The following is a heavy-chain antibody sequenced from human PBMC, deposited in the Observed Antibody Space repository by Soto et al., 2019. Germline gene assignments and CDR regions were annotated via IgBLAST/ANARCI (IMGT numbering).Heavy chain of an antibody. CDR3: ARVLYRQQLVLSAFDI. Sequence: SVKVSCKASGGTFSSYAISWVRQAPGQGLEWMGGIIPIFGTANYAQKFQGRVTITADESTSTAYMELSSLRSEDTAVYYCARVLYRQQLVLSAFDIWGQGTMVTVSS. J-gene: IGHJ3*02. D-gene: IGHD6-13*01. V-gene: IGHV1-69*13. CDR1: GGTFSSYA. CDR2: IIPIFGTA.